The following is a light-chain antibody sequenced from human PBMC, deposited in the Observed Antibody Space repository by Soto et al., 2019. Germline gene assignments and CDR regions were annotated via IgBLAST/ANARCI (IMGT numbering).Light chain of an antibody. Sequence: QSALTQPASVSGSPGQSITISCTGTSSDVGGYNYVSWYQQHPGKAPKLMIYEVSNRPSGVSNCFSGSKSGNTASLTISGLQAEDEADYYCSSYTSSSTQVFGGGTQLTVL. J-gene: IGLJ2*01. CDR3: SSYTSSSTQV. CDR1: SSDVGGYNY. CDR2: EVS. V-gene: IGLV2-14*01.